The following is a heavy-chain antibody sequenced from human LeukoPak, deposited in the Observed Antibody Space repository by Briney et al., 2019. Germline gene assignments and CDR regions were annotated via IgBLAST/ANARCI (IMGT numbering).Heavy chain of an antibody. Sequence: VASVKVSCKASGGTFSSYAISWVRQAPAQGLEWMGGIIPIFGTANYAQKFQGRVTITTDESTSTAYMELSSLRSEDTAVHYCARGRYSSSHGIYYFDYWGQGTLVTVSS. CDR1: GGTFSSYA. V-gene: IGHV1-69*05. J-gene: IGHJ4*02. D-gene: IGHD6-6*01. CDR2: IIPIFGTA. CDR3: ARGRYSSSHGIYYFDY.